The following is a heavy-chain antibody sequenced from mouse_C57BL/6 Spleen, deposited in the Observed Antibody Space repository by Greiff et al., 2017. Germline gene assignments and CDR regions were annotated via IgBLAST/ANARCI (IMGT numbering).Heavy chain of an antibody. V-gene: IGHV5-6*01. CDR2: ISSGGSYT. J-gene: IGHJ3*01. CDR1: GFTFSSYG. D-gene: IGHD3-2*02. CDR3: ARHGATVRVFAY. Sequence: EVKLVESGGDLVKPGGSLKLSCAASGFTFSSYGMSWVRQTPGKRLEWVATISSGGSYTYYPDSVKGRFTISRDNAKNTLYLQMSSLKSEDTAMYYCARHGATVRVFAYWGQGTLVTVSA.